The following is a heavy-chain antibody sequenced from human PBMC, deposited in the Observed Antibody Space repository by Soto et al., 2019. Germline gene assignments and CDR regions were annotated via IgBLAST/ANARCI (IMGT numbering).Heavy chain of an antibody. J-gene: IGHJ6*02. CDR2: INPYRGAT. CDR3: AREHVRPRTGAMDV. V-gene: IGHV1-2*02. CDR1: VYSFTDYY. Sequence: SVKVSCKSSVYSFTDYYMHLVRQAPGQGLEWMGWINPYRGATNYAQKFQGRVTMTRDTSISTDYMELSRLRSDDTAVYWCAREHVRPRTGAMDVWGQGTTVKVSS. D-gene: IGHD1-1*01.